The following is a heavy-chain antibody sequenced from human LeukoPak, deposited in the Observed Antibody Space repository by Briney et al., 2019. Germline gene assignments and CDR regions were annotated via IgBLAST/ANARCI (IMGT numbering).Heavy chain of an antibody. Sequence: GGSLRLSCAASKFTFRSYAMTWVRQAPGQGLEWVSSIRGSDGRTFYADSVKGRFTISRDNAKNSLYLQMNSLRAEDTAVYYCARGRNLQYYFDYWGQGTLVTVSS. CDR1: KFTFRSYA. D-gene: IGHD5-24*01. J-gene: IGHJ4*02. V-gene: IGHV3-23*01. CDR3: ARGRNLQYYFDY. CDR2: IRGSDGRT.